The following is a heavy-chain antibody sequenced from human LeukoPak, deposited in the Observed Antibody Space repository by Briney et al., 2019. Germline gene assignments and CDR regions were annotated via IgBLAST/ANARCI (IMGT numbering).Heavy chain of an antibody. Sequence: SETLSLTCTVSGGSISSYYWSWIRQPAGKGLEWIGRIYTSGSTNYNPSLKSRVTMSVDTSKNQFSLKLSSVAAADTAVYYCARAGVVIAGTNWFDPWGQGTLVTVSS. CDR2: IYTSGST. CDR3: ARAGVVIAGTNWFDP. J-gene: IGHJ5*02. D-gene: IGHD3-3*01. CDR1: GGSISSYY. V-gene: IGHV4-4*07.